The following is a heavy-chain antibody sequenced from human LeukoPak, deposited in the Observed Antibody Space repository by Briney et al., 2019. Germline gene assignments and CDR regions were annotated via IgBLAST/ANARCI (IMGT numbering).Heavy chain of an antibody. J-gene: IGHJ6*04. Sequence: QSGGSLRLSCAASGFTFDDYGMNWVRQAPGKGLEWVSYISSSGSTIYYADSVKGRFTISRDNAKNSLYLQMNSLRAEVTAVYYCAELGITMIGGVWGKGTTVTISS. V-gene: IGHV3-48*03. CDR2: ISSSGSTI. D-gene: IGHD3-10*02. CDR3: AELGITMIGGV. CDR1: GFTFDDYG.